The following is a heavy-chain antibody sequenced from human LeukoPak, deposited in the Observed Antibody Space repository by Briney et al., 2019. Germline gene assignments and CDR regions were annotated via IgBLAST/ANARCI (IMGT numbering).Heavy chain of an antibody. J-gene: IGHJ4*02. CDR2: INPSAGST. CDR1: GYSFTSHY. Sequence: ASVKVSCRASGYSFTSHYMHWVRQAPGQGLEWMGIINPSAGSTSYPQKFQGRVTMTRDTSTSTVYMELSSLRSEDTAVYYCSXXXXXGFVENXWSGPLDFWGQGTLVTVSS. D-gene: IGHD3-3*01. CDR3: SXXXXXGFVENXWSGPLDF. V-gene: IGHV1-46*01.